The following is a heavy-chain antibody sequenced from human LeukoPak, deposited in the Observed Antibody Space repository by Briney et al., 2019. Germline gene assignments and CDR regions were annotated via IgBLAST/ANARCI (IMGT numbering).Heavy chain of an antibody. Sequence: ASVKVSCKASGYTFTSYGISWVRQAPGQGLEWMGWISAYNGNTNYAQKLQGRVTMTTDTSTSTAYMELRSLRSDDTAVYYCAREENYDFWSGFDPWGQGTLVTVSS. CDR3: AREENYDFWSGFDP. J-gene: IGHJ5*02. CDR2: ISAYNGNT. CDR1: GYTFTSYG. D-gene: IGHD3-3*01. V-gene: IGHV1-18*01.